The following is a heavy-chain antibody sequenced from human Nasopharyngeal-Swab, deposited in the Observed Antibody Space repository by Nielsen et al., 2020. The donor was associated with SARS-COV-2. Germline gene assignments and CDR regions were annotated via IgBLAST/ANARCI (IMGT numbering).Heavy chain of an antibody. CDR3: ASDPHYDTSDDAFDI. D-gene: IGHD3-22*01. V-gene: IGHV3-21*01. J-gene: IGHJ3*02. Sequence: WIRQPPGKGLEWVSSISSSSSYIYYADSVKGRFTISRDNAKNSLYLQMNSLRAEDTAVYYCASDPHYDTSDDAFDIWGQGTMVTVSS. CDR2: ISSSSSYI.